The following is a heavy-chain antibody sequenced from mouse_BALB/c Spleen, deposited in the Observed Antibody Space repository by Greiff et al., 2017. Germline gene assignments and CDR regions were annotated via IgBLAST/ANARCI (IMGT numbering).Heavy chain of an antibody. CDR2: IDPETGGT. Sequence: QLQQSGAELVRPGASVTLSCKASGYTFTDYEMHWVKQTPVHGLEWIGAIDPETGGTAYNQKFKGKATLTADKSSSTAYMELRSLTSEDSAVYYCTRGNYGSSRYAMDYWGQGTSVTVSS. CDR3: TRGNYGSSRYAMDY. J-gene: IGHJ4*01. D-gene: IGHD1-1*01. CDR1: GYTFTDYE. V-gene: IGHV1-15*01.